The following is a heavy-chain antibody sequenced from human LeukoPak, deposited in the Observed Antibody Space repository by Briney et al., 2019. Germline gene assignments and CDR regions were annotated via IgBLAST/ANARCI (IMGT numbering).Heavy chain of an antibody. V-gene: IGHV1-58*01. CDR3: AADPSYSSGYRYYFDY. CDR2: IVVGSGNT. D-gene: IGHD3-22*01. J-gene: IGHJ4*02. Sequence: ASVKVSCKTSGFTFISSAVQWVRQARGQRLEWIGSIVVGSGNTNYAQKFQERVTITRDMSTSTAYMELSSLRSEDTAVYYCAADPSYSSGYRYYFDYWGQGTLVTVSS. CDR1: GFTFISSA.